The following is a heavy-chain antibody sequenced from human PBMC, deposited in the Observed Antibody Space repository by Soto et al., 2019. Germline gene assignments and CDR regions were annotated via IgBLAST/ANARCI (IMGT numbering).Heavy chain of an antibody. CDR1: GGTFSSYA. V-gene: IGHV1-69*13. CDR3: AGSPPGCSGGSCYSLHS. D-gene: IGHD2-15*01. Sequence: ASVKVSCKASGGTFSSYAISWVRQAPGQGLEWMGGIIPIFGTADYAQKFQGRVTITADESTSTACMEVRSLRSEDTAVYYCAGSPPGCSGGSCYSLHSWGQGTLVTVSS. CDR2: IIPIFGTA. J-gene: IGHJ5*01.